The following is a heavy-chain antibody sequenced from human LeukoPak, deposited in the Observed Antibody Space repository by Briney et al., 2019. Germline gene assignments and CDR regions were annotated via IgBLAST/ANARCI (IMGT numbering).Heavy chain of an antibody. J-gene: IGHJ1*01. V-gene: IGHV3-48*01. CDR2: ISSSSSTI. CDR3: ARDDSSGWLGP. D-gene: IGHD6-19*01. CDR1: GFTFSSYS. Sequence: GGSLRLSCAASGFTFSSYSMNWVRQAPGKGLEWVSYISSSSSTIYYADSVKGRFTISRDNAKSSLYLQMNSLRAEDTAVYYCARDDSSGWLGPGGQGTLVTVSS.